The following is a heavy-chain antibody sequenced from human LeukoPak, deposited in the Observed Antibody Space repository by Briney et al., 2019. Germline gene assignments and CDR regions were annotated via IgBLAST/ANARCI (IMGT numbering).Heavy chain of an antibody. D-gene: IGHD5-18*01. Sequence: GGSLRLSCAASGFTFSSYSMNRVRQAPGKGLEWVSYISSSGNTIDYADSVKGRFTISRDNAKNSLYLQMVSLRAEDTAVYYCARLRGYSYGYGDYWGQGTLVTVSS. V-gene: IGHV3-48*04. J-gene: IGHJ4*02. CDR3: ARLRGYSYGYGDY. CDR2: ISSSGNTI. CDR1: GFTFSSYS.